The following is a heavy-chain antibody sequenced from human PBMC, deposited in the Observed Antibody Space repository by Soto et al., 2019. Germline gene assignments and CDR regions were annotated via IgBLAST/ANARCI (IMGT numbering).Heavy chain of an antibody. J-gene: IGHJ4*02. CDR2: ISYDGSIK. D-gene: IGHD5-18*01. V-gene: IGHV3-30*04. CDR3: ARDLSGYGYDY. Sequence: QVKLVESGGGVVQPGRSLKLSCADSGFTFSRYAMHWVRQAPGKGLEWVAIISYDGSIKYYADSVKGRFTISRDNSKNTLYLQMNSLRAEDTAVYYCARDLSGYGYDYWGQGTLVTVSS. CDR1: GFTFSRYA.